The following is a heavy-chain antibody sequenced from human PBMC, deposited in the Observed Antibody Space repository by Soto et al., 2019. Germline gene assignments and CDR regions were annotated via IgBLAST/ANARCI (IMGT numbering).Heavy chain of an antibody. D-gene: IGHD5-12*01. CDR1: GGSISSYY. V-gene: IGHV4-59*01. CDR3: ARADSLWLPLDY. Sequence: SETLSLTCTVSGGSISSYYWSWIRQPPGKGLEWIGYIYYSGSTNYNPSLKSRVTISVDTSKNQFSLKLSSVTAADTAVYYCARADSLWLPLDYWGQGTLVTVSS. CDR2: IYYSGST. J-gene: IGHJ4*02.